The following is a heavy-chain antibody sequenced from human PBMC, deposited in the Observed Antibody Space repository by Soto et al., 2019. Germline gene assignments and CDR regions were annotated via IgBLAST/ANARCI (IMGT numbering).Heavy chain of an antibody. CDR1: GGSISSYY. CDR3: ARSVSVWSVSSWFDP. D-gene: IGHD2-8*01. CDR2: IYYSGST. J-gene: IGHJ5*02. Sequence: SETLSLTCTVSGGSISSYYWSWIRQPPGKGLEWIGYIYYSGSTNYNPSLKSRVTISVDTSKNQFSLKLSSVTAADTAVYYCARSVSVWSVSSWFDPWGQGTLVTVSS. V-gene: IGHV4-59*01.